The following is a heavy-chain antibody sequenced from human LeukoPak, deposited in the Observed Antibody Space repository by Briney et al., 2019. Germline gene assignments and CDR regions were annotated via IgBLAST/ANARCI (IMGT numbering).Heavy chain of an antibody. CDR2: IVVGSGNT. CDR3: AREGEERDIALLATGLKY. V-gene: IGHV1-58*02. D-gene: IGHD3-3*02. J-gene: IGHJ4*02. CDR1: GFTFSSST. Sequence: SVKVSCKASGFTFSSSTMQWVRQARGQRLEWIGWIVVGSGNTNYAQKFQERVTISRDMSTSTAYMELSSLRLEDTAVYYCAREGEERDIALLATGLKYWGQGTLVTVSS.